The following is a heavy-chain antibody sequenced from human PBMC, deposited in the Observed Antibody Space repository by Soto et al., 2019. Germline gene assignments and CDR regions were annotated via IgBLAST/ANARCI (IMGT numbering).Heavy chain of an antibody. J-gene: IGHJ4*02. CDR3: ASTATRYYYDSSGYYPFDY. CDR1: GGSMSSGGYY. Sequence: TLSLTCTVSGGSMSSGGYYWSWIRQHPGKGLEWIGYIYYSGSTYYNPSLKSRVTISVDTSKNQFSLKLSSVTAADTAVYYCASTATRYYYDSSGYYPFDYWGQGTLVTVSS. D-gene: IGHD3-22*01. V-gene: IGHV4-31*03. CDR2: IYYSGST.